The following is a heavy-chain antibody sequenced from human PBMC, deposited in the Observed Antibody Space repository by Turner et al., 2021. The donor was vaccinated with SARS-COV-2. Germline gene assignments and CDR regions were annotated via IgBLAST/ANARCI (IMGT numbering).Heavy chain of an antibody. CDR1: GGSISSGSYY. V-gene: IGHV4-31*03. CDR3: ARAGTDWLQYYYFDY. J-gene: IGHJ4*02. Sequence: QLQLQASGPVLVQPSQTLSLPCPVSGGSISSGSYYWSWIRQHPGKGLEWIGYIYYSGSTYNNPAHKSRVTISVDRDKNQYSLKLSSVTAADKAVYYCARAGTDWLQYYYFDYWGQGTLVTVSS. D-gene: IGHD3-9*01. CDR2: IYYSGST.